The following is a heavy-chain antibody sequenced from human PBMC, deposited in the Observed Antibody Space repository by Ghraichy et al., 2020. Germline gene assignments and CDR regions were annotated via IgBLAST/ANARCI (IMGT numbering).Heavy chain of an antibody. V-gene: IGHV4-34*01. Sequence: SQTLSLTCAVYGGSFSGYYWSWIRQPPGKGLEWIGEINHSGSTNYNPSLKSRVTISVDTSKNQFSLKLSSVTAADTAVYYCARAGLLWLNYYYYYMDVWGKGTTVTVSS. D-gene: IGHD3-10*01. CDR1: GGSFSGYY. J-gene: IGHJ6*03. CDR3: ARAGLLWLNYYYYYMDV. CDR2: INHSGST.